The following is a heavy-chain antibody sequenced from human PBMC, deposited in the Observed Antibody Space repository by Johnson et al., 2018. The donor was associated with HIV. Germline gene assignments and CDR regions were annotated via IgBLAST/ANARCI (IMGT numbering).Heavy chain of an antibody. D-gene: IGHD6-13*01. CDR1: GFTFSRYD. CDR2: IWSDGSNK. CDR3: AKDQWSSSWTNDAFDI. J-gene: IGHJ3*02. V-gene: IGHV3-33*06. Sequence: QVQLVESGGGVVQPGRSLRLSCAASGFTFSRYDMHWVRQAPGKGLEWVAVIWSDGSNKYYADSVKGRFTISRDNSKNTLYLQMNSLRGEDTAVYYCAKDQWSSSWTNDAFDIWCQGTMVTVSS.